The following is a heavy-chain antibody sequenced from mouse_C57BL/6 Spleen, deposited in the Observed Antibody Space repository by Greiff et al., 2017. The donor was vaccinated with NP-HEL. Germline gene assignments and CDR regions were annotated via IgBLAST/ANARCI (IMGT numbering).Heavy chain of an antibody. V-gene: IGHV14-4*01. J-gene: IGHJ3*01. CDR2: IDPENGDT. CDR3: TKNFFAY. CDR1: GFNIKDDY. Sequence: EVQLQESGAELVRPGASVKLSCTASGFNIKDDYMHWVKQRPEQGLEWIGWIDPENGDTEYASKFQGKATITADTSSNTAYLQLSSLTSEDTAVYYCTKNFFAYWGQGTLVTVSA.